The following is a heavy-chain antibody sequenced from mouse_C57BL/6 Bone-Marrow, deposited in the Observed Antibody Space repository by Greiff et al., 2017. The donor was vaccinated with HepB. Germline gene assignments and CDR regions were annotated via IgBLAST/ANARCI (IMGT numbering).Heavy chain of an antibody. J-gene: IGHJ1*03. CDR1: GFSLTSYG. CDR3: ARQGYGSSYWYFDV. Sequence: VMLVESGPGLVAPSQSLSITCTVSGFSLTSYGVYWVRQPPGKGLEWLVVIWSDGSTTYNSALKSRLSISKDNAKSQVFLKMNSLQTDDTAMYYCARQGYGSSYWYFDVWGTGTTVTVSS. V-gene: IGHV2-6-1*01. CDR2: IWSDGST. D-gene: IGHD1-1*01.